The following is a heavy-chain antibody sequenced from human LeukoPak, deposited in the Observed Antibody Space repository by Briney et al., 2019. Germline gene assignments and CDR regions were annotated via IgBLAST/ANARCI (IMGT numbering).Heavy chain of an antibody. D-gene: IGHD5-18*01. J-gene: IGHJ4*02. CDR2: ITTSSTYI. Sequence: GGSLRLSCAASGFTFSSYSMSWVRQAPGKGLEWVSSITTSSTYISYADSVMGRFTISRHNSRNTLYLQMNSLRAEDTAVYYCARVDTVMAYYFDLWGQGTLVTVSS. CDR3: ARVDTVMAYYFDL. V-gene: IGHV3-21*04. CDR1: GFTFSSYS.